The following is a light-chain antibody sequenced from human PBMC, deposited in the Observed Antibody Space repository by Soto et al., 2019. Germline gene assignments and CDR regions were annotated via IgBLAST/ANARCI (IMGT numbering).Light chain of an antibody. J-gene: IGKJ2*01. CDR3: QQYGSSPYT. CDR2: GAS. Sequence: EIVLTQSPGTLSLSPGERATLSCRASQSVSSSYLAWYQQKPGQAPRLLIYGASSRATGIPDRFSGSGSGTDLPLTISRLEPEEFAVYYCQQYGSSPYTFGQGTKLEI. CDR1: QSVSSSY. V-gene: IGKV3-20*01.